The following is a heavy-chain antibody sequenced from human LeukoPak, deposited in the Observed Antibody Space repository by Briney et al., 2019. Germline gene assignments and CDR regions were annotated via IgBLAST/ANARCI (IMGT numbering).Heavy chain of an antibody. V-gene: IGHV3-7*04. D-gene: IGHD5-24*01. CDR2: IKQEGSKK. CDR1: GFPFSSYW. Sequence: GGSLRLSCVASGFPFSSYWMTWVRQAPGRGLEWVANIKQEGSKKSYVDSVKGRFTISRDNAKNSLYLQMNSLRAEDTAIYYCTRVGYIDEGIDYWGQGTLVAVSS. CDR3: TRVGYIDEGIDY. J-gene: IGHJ4*02.